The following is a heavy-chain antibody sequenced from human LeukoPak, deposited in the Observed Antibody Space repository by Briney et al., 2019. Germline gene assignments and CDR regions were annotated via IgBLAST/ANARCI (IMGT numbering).Heavy chain of an antibody. D-gene: IGHD3-10*01. CDR1: GYTFTSYY. CDR2: INPSGGST. CDR3: ARDYYGSGSRYGMDV. Sequence: GASVKVSCKASGYTFTSYYMHWVRQAPGQGLEWMGIINPSGGSTSYAQKFQGRVTMTRDTSTSTVYMELSSLRSKDTAVYYCARDYYGSGSRYGMDVWGQGTTVTVSS. V-gene: IGHV1-46*01. J-gene: IGHJ6*02.